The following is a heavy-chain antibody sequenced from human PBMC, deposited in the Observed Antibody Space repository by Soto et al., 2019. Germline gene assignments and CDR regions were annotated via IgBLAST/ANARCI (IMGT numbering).Heavy chain of an antibody. D-gene: IGHD3-22*01. CDR3: ARVSDYYDSSGYGLGFDE. Sequence: GESLKISCKGSGYSFTSYWIGWVRQMPGKGLEWMGIIYPGDSDTRYSPSFQGQVTISADKSISTAYLQWSSLKASDTAMYYCARVSDYYDSSGYGLGFDEWGQGTLVTVSS. CDR2: IYPGDSDT. J-gene: IGHJ4*02. V-gene: IGHV5-51*01. CDR1: GYSFTSYW.